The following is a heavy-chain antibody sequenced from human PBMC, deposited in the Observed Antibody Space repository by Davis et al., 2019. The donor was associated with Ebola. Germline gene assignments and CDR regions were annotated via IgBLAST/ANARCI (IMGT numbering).Heavy chain of an antibody. V-gene: IGHV4-38-2*01. CDR3: ARRMDRGVGYMDV. Sequence: PGGSLRLSCAVSGYSISSGYYWGWVRQPPGKGLDWIGTIYHGRSASYNPALRSRVTISLDTSKNQLSLKLNSVTAADTAVYYCARRMDRGVGYMDVWGKGTTVTVSS. CDR1: GYSISSGYY. D-gene: IGHD3-10*01. CDR2: IYHGRSA. J-gene: IGHJ6*03.